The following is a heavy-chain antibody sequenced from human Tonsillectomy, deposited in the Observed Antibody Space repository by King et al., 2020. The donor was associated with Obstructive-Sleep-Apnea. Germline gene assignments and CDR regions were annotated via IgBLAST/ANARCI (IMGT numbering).Heavy chain of an antibody. CDR1: GFTFDAFA. V-gene: IGHV3-9*01. Sequence: VQLVESGGGLVQPGGSLRLSCAGSGFTFDAFAMYWVRQAPGKGLEWVSGITWNGVNAGYADSVRGRFTISRDNAKNSLYLHMTSLRSDDTAMYYCATVADYWGQGTLITVSS. CDR3: ATVADY. J-gene: IGHJ4*02. CDR2: ITWNGVNA.